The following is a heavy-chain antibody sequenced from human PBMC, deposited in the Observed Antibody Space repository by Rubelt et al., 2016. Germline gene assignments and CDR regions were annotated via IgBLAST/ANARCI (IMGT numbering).Heavy chain of an antibody. CDR2: INPSGGST. V-gene: IGHV1-46*01. CDR3: ARDLAHYDFWSGFFDY. J-gene: IGHJ4*02. CDR1: GYTFSNYY. D-gene: IGHD3-3*01. Sequence: QVQVVQSGAEVKKPGASVKVSCKASGYTFSNYYMHWVRQAPGQGLEWMGIINPSGGSTNYAQKFQGRVPMTRDTSTSNVHMELSSLRSEDTAGDYCARDLAHYDFWSGFFDYWGQGTLLTVSS.